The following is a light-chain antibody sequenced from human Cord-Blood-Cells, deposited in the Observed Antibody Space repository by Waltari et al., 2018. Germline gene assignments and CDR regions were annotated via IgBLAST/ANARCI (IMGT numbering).Light chain of an antibody. CDR2: STN. CDR1: SGSVSTSYY. V-gene: IGLV8-61*01. CDR3: VLYMGSGIWV. Sequence: TVVTQEPSFSVSPGGTVTLTCGLSSGSVSTSYYPSWYQPTPGQAPRTLIYSTNTRSSGVPDRFSGSILGNKAALTITGAQADDESDYYCVLYMGSGIWVFGGGTKLTVL. J-gene: IGLJ3*02.